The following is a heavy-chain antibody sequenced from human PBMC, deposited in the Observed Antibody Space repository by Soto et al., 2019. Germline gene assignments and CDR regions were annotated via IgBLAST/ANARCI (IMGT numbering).Heavy chain of an antibody. V-gene: IGHV1-69*13. Sequence: VASVKVSCKASGGTFSSYAISWVRQAPGQGLEWMGGIIPIFGTANYAQKFQGRVTITADESTSTAYMELSSLRSEDTAVYYCARVKPPSRQLATRSDYYYGMDVWGQGTTVTVSS. CDR2: IIPIFGTA. D-gene: IGHD6-6*01. J-gene: IGHJ6*02. CDR1: GGTFSSYA. CDR3: ARVKPPSRQLATRSDYYYGMDV.